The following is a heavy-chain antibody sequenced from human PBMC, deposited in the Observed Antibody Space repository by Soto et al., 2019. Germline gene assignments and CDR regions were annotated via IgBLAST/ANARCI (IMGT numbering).Heavy chain of an antibody. CDR2: ISYDGSNK. CDR3: ARVAYCGGDCYPHFDY. D-gene: IGHD2-21*02. Sequence: GGSLRLSCAASGFTFSSYAMHWVRQAPGKGLEWVAVISYDGSNKYYADSVKGRFTISRDNSKNTLYLQMNSLRAEDTAVYYCARVAYCGGDCYPHFDYWGQGTLVTVSS. V-gene: IGHV3-30-3*01. J-gene: IGHJ4*02. CDR1: GFTFSSYA.